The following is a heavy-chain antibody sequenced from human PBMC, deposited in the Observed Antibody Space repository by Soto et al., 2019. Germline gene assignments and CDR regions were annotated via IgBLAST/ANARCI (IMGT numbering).Heavy chain of an antibody. V-gene: IGHV3-11*01. CDR2: INSRGSTI. J-gene: IGHJ6*02. CDR3: ARARPDIVMVVGQTPGYYGMDV. D-gene: IGHD2-15*01. CDR1: GFRFSDYY. Sequence: PGGSLRLSCAASGFRFSDYYMTWIRQAPGKGLEWVSYINSRGSTIYQADSVRGRFTVSRDNAKNSLYLQMTSLRVEDTAVYFCARARPDIVMVVGQTPGYYGMDVWGQGTTVTVSS.